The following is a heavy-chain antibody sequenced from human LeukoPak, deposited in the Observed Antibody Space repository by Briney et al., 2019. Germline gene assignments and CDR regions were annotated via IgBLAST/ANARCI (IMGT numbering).Heavy chain of an antibody. J-gene: IGHJ4*02. CDR3: AAATDY. CDR2: ISWNSGSI. D-gene: IGHD2-15*01. V-gene: IGHV3-9*01. Sequence: GRSLRLSCAASGFTFDDYAMHWVRQAPGKGLEWVSGISWNSGSIGYADSVKGRFTISRDNAKNSLYLQMNSLRAEDTALYYCAAATDYWGQGTLVTVSS. CDR1: GFTFDDYA.